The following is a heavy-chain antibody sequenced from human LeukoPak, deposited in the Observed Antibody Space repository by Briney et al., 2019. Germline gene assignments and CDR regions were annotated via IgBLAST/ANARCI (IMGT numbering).Heavy chain of an antibody. CDR1: GFTFSSYG. V-gene: IGHV3-30*03. CDR2: ISYDGSNK. CDR3: ARGTLAGNFDP. Sequence: GGSLRLSCAAPGFTFSSYGMHWVRQAPGKGLEWVAVISYDGSNKYYADSVKGRFTISRDNAKNSLYLQMNSLRAEDTAVYYCARGTLAGNFDPWGQGTLVTVSS. J-gene: IGHJ5*02. D-gene: IGHD6-19*01.